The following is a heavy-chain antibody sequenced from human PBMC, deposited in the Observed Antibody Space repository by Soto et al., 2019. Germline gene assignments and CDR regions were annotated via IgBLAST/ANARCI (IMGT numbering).Heavy chain of an antibody. D-gene: IGHD3-9*01. CDR3: ASALGLVIITGLEYFQH. Sequence: QVQLVQSGAEVKKPGSSVKVSCKASGGTFSSYAISWVRQAPGQGLEWMGGIIPIFGTANYAQKFQGRVTITADESTSRAYMELSSLRSEDTAVYYCASALGLVIITGLEYFQHWGQGTLVTVSS. CDR1: GGTFSSYA. V-gene: IGHV1-69*01. CDR2: IIPIFGTA. J-gene: IGHJ1*01.